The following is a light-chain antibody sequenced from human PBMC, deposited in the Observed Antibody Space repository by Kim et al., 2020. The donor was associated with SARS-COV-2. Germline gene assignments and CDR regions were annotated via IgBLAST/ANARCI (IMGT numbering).Light chain of an antibody. CDR2: GKN. Sequence: SSELTQDPAVSVALGQTLRITCQGDSLRNYYASWYQQKPGQAPVLVIYGKNNRPSGIPDRFSGSSSGNTASLTITGAQAEDEADYYCNSLDSSGTHRVFG. CDR1: SLRNYY. CDR3: NSLDSSGTHRV. V-gene: IGLV3-19*01. J-gene: IGLJ3*02.